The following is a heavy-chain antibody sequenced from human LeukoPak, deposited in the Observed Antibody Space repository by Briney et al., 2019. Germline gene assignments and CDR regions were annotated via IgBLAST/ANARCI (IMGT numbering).Heavy chain of an antibody. J-gene: IGHJ5*02. CDR1: GYTFTGYY. CDR2: INPNSGGT. V-gene: IGHV1-2*02. CDR3: ARDLTAVGYNWFDP. Sequence: ASVKVSCKASGYTFTGYYMHWVRQAPGQGLEWVGWINPNSGGTNYAQKFQGRVTMTRDTSISTAYMELSRLGSDDTAVYYCARDLTAVGYNWFDPWGQGTLVTVSS. D-gene: IGHD1-26*01.